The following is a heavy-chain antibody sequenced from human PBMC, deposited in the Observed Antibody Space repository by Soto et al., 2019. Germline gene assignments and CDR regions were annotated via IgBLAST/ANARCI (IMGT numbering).Heavy chain of an antibody. V-gene: IGHV4-59*08. CDR1: GGSISSYY. D-gene: IGHD4-17*01. CDR3: ARQYGTHYGAHVHWFDP. Sequence: SETLSLTCTVSGGSISSYYWSWIRQPPGKGLELIGYIYYSGSTNYNPSLKSRVTISVDPSKNQFSLKLSSVTAADTAVYYCARQYGTHYGAHVHWFDPWGQGTLVTVSS. J-gene: IGHJ5*02. CDR2: IYYSGST.